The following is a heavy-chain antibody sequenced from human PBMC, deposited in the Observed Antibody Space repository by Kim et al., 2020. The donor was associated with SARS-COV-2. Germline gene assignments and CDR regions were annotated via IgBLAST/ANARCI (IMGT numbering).Heavy chain of an antibody. CDR2: IFYSGST. J-gene: IGHJ4*01. V-gene: IGHV4-39*01. CDR1: GGSISGSTSY. CDR3: ARHGRAEKFDS. D-gene: IGHD1-26*01. Sequence: SETLSLTCTVSGGSISGSTSYWGWIRQPPGKGLEGIGSIFYSGSTYYNPSLRSRVTISVHTSTTQFSWKLNSVTAADTAVFYCARHGRAEKFDSGGPGPL.